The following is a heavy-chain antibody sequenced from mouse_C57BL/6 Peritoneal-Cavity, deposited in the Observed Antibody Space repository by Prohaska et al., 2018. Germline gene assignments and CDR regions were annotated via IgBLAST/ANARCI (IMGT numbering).Heavy chain of an antibody. CDR1: GFTFSDYG. CDR3: TRGSKRAMDY. J-gene: IGHJ4*01. Sequence: EVQLVESGGGLVRPGGPLKLSCAVSGFTFSDYGMHWVRQAPERGLDWVAYISSGSGTIYYTDTVKGRFTISRDNAKNTLFLQMTRLRSEDTAMYYCTRGSKRAMDYWGQGTSVTVSS. CDR2: ISSGSGTI. D-gene: IGHD2-5*01. V-gene: IGHV5-17*01.